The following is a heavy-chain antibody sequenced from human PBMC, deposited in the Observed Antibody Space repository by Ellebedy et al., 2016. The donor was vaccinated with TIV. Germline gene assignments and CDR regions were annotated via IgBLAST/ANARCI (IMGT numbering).Heavy chain of an antibody. J-gene: IGHJ4*02. D-gene: IGHD1-1*01. CDR3: TTVTTGIRGTPPFDH. CDR1: GFTFSNAC. CDR2: IKVNSDGGTA. Sequence: PGGSLRLSCVASGFTFSNACTSWVRLAPGKGLEWFGRIKVNSDGGTAVYASAVKGRFSISRDDSKNTLYLQLDSLRAEDTAVYYCTTVTTGIRGTPPFDHWGQGTPVTVSS. V-gene: IGHV3-15*01.